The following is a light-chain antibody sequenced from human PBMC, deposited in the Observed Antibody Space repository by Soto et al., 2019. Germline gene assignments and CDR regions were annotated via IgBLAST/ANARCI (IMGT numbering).Light chain of an antibody. J-gene: IGKJ3*01. V-gene: IGKV3-20*01. CDR1: QSVRSNY. Sequence: EIVLTKSPGTLSLSPGERATLSCRASQSVRSNYLAWYQQKPGQYPRLLIYGASSRATIIPDRFSGSGSGTDFTLTISRLEPEDFAVYYCQQYSISPITFGPETKEDIK. CDR2: GAS. CDR3: QQYSISPIT.